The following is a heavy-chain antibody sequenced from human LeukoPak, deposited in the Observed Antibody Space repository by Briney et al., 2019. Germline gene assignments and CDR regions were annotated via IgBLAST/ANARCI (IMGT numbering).Heavy chain of an antibody. J-gene: IGHJ4*02. CDR3: AKDGKYSNYFDY. CDR1: GFTFSSYA. V-gene: IGHV3-23*01. D-gene: IGHD1-26*01. CDR2: ISGSGGST. Sequence: GGSLRLSCAASGFTFSSYAMSWVRQAPGRGLEWVSAISGSGGSTYYADSVKGRFTISRDNSKNTLYLQMNSLRAEDTAVYYCAKDGKYSNYFDYWGQGTLVTVSS.